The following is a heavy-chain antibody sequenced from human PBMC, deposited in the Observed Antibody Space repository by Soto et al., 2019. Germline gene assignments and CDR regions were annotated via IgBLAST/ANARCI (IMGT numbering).Heavy chain of an antibody. Sequence: QITLRESGPSLVKPTETLTLTCTFSGFSLTTTGVGVGWIRQPPGKALEWLAVVFWDDGERYSPSLKSRVTIAKDTSKNQVALTMTNMDPVDTATYYCTQIYGSGSWGWYFHSWGQGTLVTVSS. CDR1: GFSLTTTGVG. CDR3: TQIYGSGSWGWYFHS. J-gene: IGHJ4*02. D-gene: IGHD1-26*01. V-gene: IGHV2-5*02. CDR2: VFWDDGE.